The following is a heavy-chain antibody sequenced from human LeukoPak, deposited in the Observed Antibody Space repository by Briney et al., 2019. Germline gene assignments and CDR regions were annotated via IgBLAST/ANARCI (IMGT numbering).Heavy chain of an antibody. CDR1: GYSIGSGYY. D-gene: IGHD1-26*01. CDR3: ARDYSEGDYYYNYYMDV. J-gene: IGHJ6*03. Sequence: SETLSLTCTVSGYSIGSGYYWGWIRQPPGKGLEWIGSIYYSGSTYYKPSLRSRVTISVDTSKNQFSLKLSSVPAADTAVYYCARDYSEGDYYYNYYMDVWGKGTTVTISS. V-gene: IGHV4-38-2*02. CDR2: IYYSGST.